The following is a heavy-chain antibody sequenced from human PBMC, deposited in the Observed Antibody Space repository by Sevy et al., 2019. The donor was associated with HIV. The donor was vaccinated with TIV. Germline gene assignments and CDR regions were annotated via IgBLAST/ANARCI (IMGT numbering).Heavy chain of an antibody. J-gene: IGHJ3*02. CDR2: IYYSGST. CDR1: GGSISSSSYY. CDR3: ARQRGSSLYVAFDI. V-gene: IGHV4-39*01. D-gene: IGHD6-13*01. Sequence: SETLSLTCTVSGGSISSSSYYWGWIRQPPGKGLEWIGSIYYSGSTYYNPSLKSRVTISVDTSKNQFSLKLSSVTAADTAVYYCARQRGSSLYVAFDIWGQGTMVTVSS.